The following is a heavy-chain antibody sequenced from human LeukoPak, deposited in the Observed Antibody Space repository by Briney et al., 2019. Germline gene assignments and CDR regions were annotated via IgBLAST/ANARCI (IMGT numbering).Heavy chain of an antibody. D-gene: IGHD3-10*01. CDR3: ARHWCPLWFGELPLLWFDP. V-gene: IGHV4-39*01. J-gene: IGHJ5*02. CDR1: GGSISSSSYY. Sequence: PSETLSLTCTVSGGSISSSSYYWGWIRQPPGKGLEWIGSIYYSGSTYYNPSLKSRVTISVDTSKNQFSLKLSSVTAADTAVYYCARHWCPLWFGELPLLWFDPWGQGTLVTVSS. CDR2: IYYSGST.